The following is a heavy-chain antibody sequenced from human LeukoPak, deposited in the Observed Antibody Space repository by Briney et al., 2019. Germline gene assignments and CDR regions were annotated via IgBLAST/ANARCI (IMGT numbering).Heavy chain of an antibody. CDR2: IYTSGST. V-gene: IGHV4-4*07. D-gene: IGHD4-17*01. CDR3: ASREPYYGDYVVDY. Sequence: SETLSLTCTVSGGSISSYYWSWIRQPAGKGLEWIGRIYTSGSTNYNPSLKSRVTMSVDTSKNQFSLKLSSVTAADTAVYYCASREPYYGDYVVDYWGQGTLVTVSS. CDR1: GGSISSYY. J-gene: IGHJ4*02.